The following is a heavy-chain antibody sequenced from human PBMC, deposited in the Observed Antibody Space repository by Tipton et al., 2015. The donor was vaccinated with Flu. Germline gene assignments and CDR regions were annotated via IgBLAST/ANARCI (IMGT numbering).Heavy chain of an antibody. CDR1: RFTFSSYE. J-gene: IGHJ4*02. Sequence: GSLRLSCAASRFTFSSYEMNWVRQAPGKGLEWVSYISSSGSTIYYADSVKGRFTISRDNAKNSLYLQMNSLGAEDTAVYYCARDRWYSGSYLPSYYFDYWGQGTLVTVSS. CDR3: ARDRWYSGSYLPSYYFDY. D-gene: IGHD1-26*01. CDR2: ISSSGSTI. V-gene: IGHV3-48*03.